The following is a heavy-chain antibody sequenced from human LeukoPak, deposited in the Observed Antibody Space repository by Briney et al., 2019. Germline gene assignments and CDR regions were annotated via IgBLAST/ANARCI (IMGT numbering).Heavy chain of an antibody. CDR3: ARPFDELGYALNY. CDR1: GYTFTGYY. Sequence: GASVKVSCKASGYTFTGYYMHWVRQAPGQGLEWMGWISAYNGNTNYAQKLQGRVTMTTDTSTSTAYMELRSLRSDDTAVYYCARPFDELGYALNYWGQGTLVTVSS. D-gene: IGHD2-8*01. J-gene: IGHJ4*02. V-gene: IGHV1-18*04. CDR2: ISAYNGNT.